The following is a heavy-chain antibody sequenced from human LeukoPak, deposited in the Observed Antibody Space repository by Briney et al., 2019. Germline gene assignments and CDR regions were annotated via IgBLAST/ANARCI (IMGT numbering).Heavy chain of an antibody. J-gene: IGHJ5*02. D-gene: IGHD2-2*02. CDR1: GYTFTSYG. V-gene: IGHV1-18*01. CDR2: ISTYNGDT. Sequence: ASVKVSCKASGYTFTSYGISWVRQAPGQGLEWMGWISTYNGDTNYAQKLQGRVTMTTDTSTNTAYMELRSLRSDDTAVYYCATDRSSTSCYTGCGFDPWGQGTLVTVSS. CDR3: ATDRSSTSCYTGCGFDP.